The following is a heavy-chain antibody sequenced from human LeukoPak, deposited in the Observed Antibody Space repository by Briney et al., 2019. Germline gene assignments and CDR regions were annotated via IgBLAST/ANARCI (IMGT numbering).Heavy chain of an antibody. CDR1: GGSISSYY. D-gene: IGHD2-2*01. CDR2: IYTSGST. CDR3: ARRSGCSSTSCPSEGPGEWYFDL. J-gene: IGHJ2*01. Sequence: PSETLSLTCTVSGGSISSYYWSWIRQPAGKGLEWIGRIYTSGSTNYNPSLKSRVTMSVDTSKNQFSLKLSSVTAADTAVYYCARRSGCSSTSCPSEGPGEWYFDLWGRGTLVTVSS. V-gene: IGHV4-4*07.